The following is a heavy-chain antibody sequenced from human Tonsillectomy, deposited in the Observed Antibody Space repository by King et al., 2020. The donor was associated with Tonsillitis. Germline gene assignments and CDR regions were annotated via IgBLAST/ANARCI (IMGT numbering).Heavy chain of an antibody. CDR3: ARSRYSIAGAGRYVDY. Sequence: VQLQESGPGLVKPSETLSLTCAVSDYSISSGANWGWIRQPPGKGLEWIASIYHTGKTYYNPSLQSRVTISVDTSKNDFSLKVMSVTAADTAVYYCARSRYSIAGAGRYVDYWGRGTVVSVSS. CDR2: IYHTGKT. V-gene: IGHV4-38-2*01. D-gene: IGHD6-13*01. CDR1: DYSISSGAN. J-gene: IGHJ4*02.